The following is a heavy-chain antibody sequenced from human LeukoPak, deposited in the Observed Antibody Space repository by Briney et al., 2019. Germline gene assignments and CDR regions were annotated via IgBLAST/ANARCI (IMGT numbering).Heavy chain of an antibody. CDR1: GFTFSSYS. D-gene: IGHD3-22*01. CDR2: ISSSSSTI. J-gene: IGHJ4*02. V-gene: IGHV3-48*02. Sequence: GGSLRLSCAASGFTFSSYSMNWVRQAPGKGLEWVSYISSSSSTIHYADSVKGRFTISRDNAKNSLYLQMNSLRDEDTAVYYCAREAYDSSGYYFFDYWGQGTLVTVSS. CDR3: AREAYDSSGYYFFDY.